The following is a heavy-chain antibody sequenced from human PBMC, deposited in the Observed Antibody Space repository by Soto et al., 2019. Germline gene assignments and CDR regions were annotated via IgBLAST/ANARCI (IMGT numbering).Heavy chain of an antibody. CDR1: GGSLSGATYS. J-gene: IGHJ4*02. CDR2: IFPSGTT. CDR3: ARSREFDY. V-gene: IGHV4-30-2*01. Sequence: SETLSLTCGVSGGSLSGATYSWNWIRQPPGKGLEWIGYIFPSGTTYYNPSLKSRVTISIDVSKNQFSLSLRSFTAADTAVYYAARSREFDYWSQGTLVTVSS.